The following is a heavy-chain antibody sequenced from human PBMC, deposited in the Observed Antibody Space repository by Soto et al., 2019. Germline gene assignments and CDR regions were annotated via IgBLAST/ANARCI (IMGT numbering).Heavy chain of an antibody. Sequence: PGGSLRLSCAASGFTFSNAWMNWVRQAPGKGLEWVGRIKSKTDGGTTDYAAPVKGRFTISRDDSKNTLYLQMNSLKTEDTAVYYCTTDLEIFGVALFDPRGQGTLVTVSS. CDR3: TTDLEIFGVALFDP. D-gene: IGHD3-3*01. CDR2: IKSKTDGGTT. J-gene: IGHJ5*02. CDR1: GFTFSNAW. V-gene: IGHV3-15*07.